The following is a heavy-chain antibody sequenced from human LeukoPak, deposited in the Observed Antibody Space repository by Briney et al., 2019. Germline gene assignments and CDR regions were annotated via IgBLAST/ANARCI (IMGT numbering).Heavy chain of an antibody. J-gene: IGHJ4*02. D-gene: IGHD3-22*01. Sequence: GGSLRLSCAASGFTFSSYAMHWVRQAPGKGLEWVAVISYDGSNKYYADSVKGRFTISRDNSKNTLYLQMNSLRAEDTAVYYCARDENYYDSSGYPADWGQGTLVTVSS. CDR3: ARDENYYDSSGYPAD. CDR1: GFTFSSYA. V-gene: IGHV3-30-3*01. CDR2: ISYDGSNK.